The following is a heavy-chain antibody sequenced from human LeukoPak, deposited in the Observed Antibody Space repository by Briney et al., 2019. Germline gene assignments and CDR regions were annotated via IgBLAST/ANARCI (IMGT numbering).Heavy chain of an antibody. Sequence: ASVKVSSKASGYTFSSYDITWVRQAPGQGLEWMGWVDPKNGNRGYAPKFYGRLTMTRNASINTAYMELTTLRSEDTAVYYCTRGRGSTSFKFDPWGQGTLVTVSS. CDR1: GYTFSSYD. J-gene: IGHJ5*02. CDR2: VDPKNGNR. D-gene: IGHD2/OR15-2a*01. CDR3: TRGRGSTSFKFDP. V-gene: IGHV1-8*01.